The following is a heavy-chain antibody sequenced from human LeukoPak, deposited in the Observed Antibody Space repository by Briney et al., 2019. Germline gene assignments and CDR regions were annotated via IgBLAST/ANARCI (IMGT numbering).Heavy chain of an antibody. V-gene: IGHV4-39*01. Sequence: PSETLSLTCAVYGGSFSSYYWGWTRQPPGKGLEWIGSIYYSGSTYYNPSLKSRVTISVDTSKNQFSLKLSSVTAADTAVYYCARRAGGFDYWGQGTLVTVSS. CDR1: GGSFSSYY. CDR2: IYYSGST. J-gene: IGHJ4*02. CDR3: ARRAGGFDY. D-gene: IGHD3-16*01.